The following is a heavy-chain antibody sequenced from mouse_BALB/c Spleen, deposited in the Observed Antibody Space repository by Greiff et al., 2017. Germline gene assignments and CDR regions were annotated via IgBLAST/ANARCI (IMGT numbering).Heavy chain of an antibody. Sequence: EVMLVESGGDLVKPGGSLKLSCAASGFTFSSYGMSWVRQTPDKRLEWVATISSGGSYTYYPDSVKGRFTISRDNAKNTLYLQMSSLKSEDTAMFYCGRKETSYYAMDYGGQGTSVTVSS. J-gene: IGHJ4*01. CDR2: ISSGGSYT. V-gene: IGHV5-6*01. CDR1: GFTFSSYG. CDR3: GRKETSYYAMDY.